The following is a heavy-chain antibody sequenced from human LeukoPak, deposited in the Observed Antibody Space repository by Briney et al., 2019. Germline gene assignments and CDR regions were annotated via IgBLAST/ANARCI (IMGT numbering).Heavy chain of an antibody. CDR3: TRSGGVAAVNFYGMDV. J-gene: IGHJ6*02. CDR2: INPNSGGT. CDR1: GYTFTGYY. D-gene: IGHD2-15*01. Sequence: ASVKVSCKASGYTFTGYYMHWVRQAPGQGLEWMGWINPNSGGTNYAQEFQDRVTMTRDTSISTAYMELSRLKSDDTAVYYCTRSGGVAAVNFYGMDVWGQGTTVTVSS. V-gene: IGHV1-2*02.